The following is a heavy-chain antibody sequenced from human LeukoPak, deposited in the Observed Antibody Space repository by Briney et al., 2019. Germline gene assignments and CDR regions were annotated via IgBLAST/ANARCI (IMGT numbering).Heavy chain of an antibody. CDR1: GGSISSGSYY. J-gene: IGHJ5*02. V-gene: IGHV4-39*07. CDR2: INHSGST. D-gene: IGHD2-15*01. CDR3: ARGRRRGGYCSGGSCYSGNWFDP. Sequence: KASETLSLTCTVSGGSISSGSYYWSWIRQPPGKGLEWIGEINHSGSTNYNPSLKSRVTISVDTSKNQFSLKLSSVTAADTAVYYCARGRRRGGYCSGGSCYSGNWFDPWGQGTLVTVSS.